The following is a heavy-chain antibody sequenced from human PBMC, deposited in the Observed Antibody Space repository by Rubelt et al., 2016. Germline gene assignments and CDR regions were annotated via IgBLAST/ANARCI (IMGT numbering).Heavy chain of an antibody. CDR2: IYYSGRT. CDR3: ARQWPGAEAAFDY. Sequence: QLQLQESGPGLVKPSETLSLTCTVSGGSISSTTYYWGWIRQPPGTGLEWIGSIYYSGRTYYNTSLTSRGNISVNTSKKLVARRVSAVTAADTAVDYCARQWPGAEAAFDYGGQGTLVTVSA. V-gene: IGHV4-39*01. D-gene: IGHD6-13*01. CDR1: GGSISSTTYY. J-gene: IGHJ4*02.